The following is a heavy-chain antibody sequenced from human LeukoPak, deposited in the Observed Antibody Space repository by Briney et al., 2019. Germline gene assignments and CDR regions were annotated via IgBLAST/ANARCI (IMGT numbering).Heavy chain of an antibody. D-gene: IGHD3-22*01. CDR3: ARKKGIYYDSSGYYYYYYGMDV. J-gene: IGHJ6*02. Sequence: PSETLSLTCAVSGGSISSSNWWSWVRQPPGKGLEWIGEIYHSGSTNHNPSLKSRVTISVDKSKNQFSLKLSSVTAADTAVYYCARKKGIYYDSSGYYYYYYGMDVWGQGTTVTVSS. CDR1: GGSISSSNW. CDR2: IYHSGST. V-gene: IGHV4-4*02.